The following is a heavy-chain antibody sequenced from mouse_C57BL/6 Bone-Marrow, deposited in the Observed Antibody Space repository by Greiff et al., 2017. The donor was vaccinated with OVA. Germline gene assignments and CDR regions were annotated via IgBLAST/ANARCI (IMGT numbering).Heavy chain of an antibody. CDR2: IDPSDSYT. J-gene: IGHJ4*01. V-gene: IGHV1-69*01. D-gene: IGHD2-12*01. CDR1: GYTFTSYW. Sequence: QVQLQQPGAELVMPGASVKLSCKASGYTFTSYWMHWVKQSPGQGLEWIGEIDPSDSYTNYNQKFKGKSTLTVDKSSSTAYMQLSSLTSEDSAVYYCARRDSSYAMDYWGQGTSVTVSS. CDR3: ARRDSSYAMDY.